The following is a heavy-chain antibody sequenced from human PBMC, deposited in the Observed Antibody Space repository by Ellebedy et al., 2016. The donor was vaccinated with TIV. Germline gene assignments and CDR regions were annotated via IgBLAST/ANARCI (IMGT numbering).Heavy chain of an antibody. CDR1: GFTFSSYS. D-gene: IGHD3-16*02. Sequence: GGSLRLSXAASGFTFSSYSMNWVRQAPGKGLEWVSSISSSSSYIYYADSVKGRFTISRDNAKNSLYLQMNSLRAEDTAVYYCAAHYDYVWGSYRPMDVWGQGTTVTVSS. CDR2: ISSSSSYI. CDR3: AAHYDYVWGSYRPMDV. J-gene: IGHJ6*02. V-gene: IGHV3-21*01.